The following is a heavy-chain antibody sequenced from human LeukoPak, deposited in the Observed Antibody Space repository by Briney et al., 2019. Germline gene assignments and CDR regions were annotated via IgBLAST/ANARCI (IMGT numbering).Heavy chain of an antibody. CDR3: ERGGTLAFDI. J-gene: IGHJ3*02. D-gene: IGHD3-16*01. CDR1: GFTVSSNY. V-gene: IGHV3-53*05. Sequence: GGSLRLSCAASGFTVSSNYMSWVRQAPGKGLEWVSVIYSGGSTYYADSVKGRFTITRDNSKSTLFLQMNNLGAEDTDVYYCERGGTLAFDIWGQGTMVTVSS. CDR2: IYSGGST.